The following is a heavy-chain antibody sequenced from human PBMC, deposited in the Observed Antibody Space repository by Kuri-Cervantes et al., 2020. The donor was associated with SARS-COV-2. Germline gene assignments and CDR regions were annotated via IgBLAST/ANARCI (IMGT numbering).Heavy chain of an antibody. V-gene: IGHV3-30*04. CDR1: GFSFSVYA. CDR3: ASTQSRFLEWAPFDY. CDR2: ISYNGRNK. D-gene: IGHD3-3*01. Sequence: GESLKISCAASGFSFSVYAMHWVRRAPGKGLEWVATISYNGRNKYYADSVKGRFTISRDKSKNILTLQMNGLRPEDTAVYYCASTQSRFLEWAPFDYWGQGTLVTVSS. J-gene: IGHJ4*02.